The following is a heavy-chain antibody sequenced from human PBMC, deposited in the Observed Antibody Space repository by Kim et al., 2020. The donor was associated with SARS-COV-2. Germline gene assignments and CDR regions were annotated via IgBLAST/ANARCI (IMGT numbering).Heavy chain of an antibody. Sequence: ASVKVSCKVSGYTLTELSMHWVRQAPGKGLEWMGGFDPEDGETIYAQKFQGRVTMTEDTSTDTAYMELSSLRSEDTAVYYCATGFAYYYDSSGYFHFDYWGQGTLAT. CDR3: ATGFAYYYDSSGYFHFDY. J-gene: IGHJ4*02. V-gene: IGHV1-24*01. CDR1: GYTLTELS. CDR2: FDPEDGET. D-gene: IGHD3-22*01.